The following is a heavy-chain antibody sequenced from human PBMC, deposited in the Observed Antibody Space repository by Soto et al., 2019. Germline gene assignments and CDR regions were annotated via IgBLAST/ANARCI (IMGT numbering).Heavy chain of an antibody. CDR2: FSYTGTN. J-gene: IGHJ3*02. V-gene: IGHV4-61*01. Sequence: QVQLQESGPGLVKPSETLSLTCAFAGGSVRSGSHYWRWLRQPPGWGLEWIAYFSYTGTNNYNPCLESLVTIAIDMSKNQIPLRLGSVAAADTAVYYGERDPSDDLNYLYAFDIWGQGAMVTVSS. CDR1: GGSVRSGSHY. CDR3: ERDPSDDLNYLYAFDI. D-gene: IGHD1-1*01.